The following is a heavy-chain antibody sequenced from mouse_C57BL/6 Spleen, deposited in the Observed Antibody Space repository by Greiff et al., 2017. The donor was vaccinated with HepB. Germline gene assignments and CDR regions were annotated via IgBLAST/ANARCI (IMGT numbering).Heavy chain of an antibody. V-gene: IGHV1-69*01. J-gene: IGHJ2*01. Sequence: VQLQQPGAELVMPGASVKLSCKASGYTFTSYWMHWVKQRPGQGLEWIGVIDPSDSYTNYNQKFKGKATLTVDTSSSTAYMQLSSLTSEDSAVYYCALITTVESYWGQGTTLTVSS. CDR2: IDPSDSYT. CDR1: GYTFTSYW. D-gene: IGHD1-1*01. CDR3: ALITTVESY.